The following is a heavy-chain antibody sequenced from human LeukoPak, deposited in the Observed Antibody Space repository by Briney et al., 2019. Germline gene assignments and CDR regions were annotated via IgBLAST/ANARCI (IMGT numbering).Heavy chain of an antibody. J-gene: IGHJ4*02. Sequence: SETLSLTCTVSGGSISGGAYYWSWIRQHPGKGLEWIGYIYYSGNTYYNPSLKSRVTISVDMSKNQFSLKLSSVTAADTAVYCCARCYKWDTGGYFDYWGQGTLVTVSS. V-gene: IGHV4-31*03. CDR1: GGSISGGAYY. CDR3: ARCYKWDTGGYFDY. CDR2: IYYSGNT. D-gene: IGHD2-2*02.